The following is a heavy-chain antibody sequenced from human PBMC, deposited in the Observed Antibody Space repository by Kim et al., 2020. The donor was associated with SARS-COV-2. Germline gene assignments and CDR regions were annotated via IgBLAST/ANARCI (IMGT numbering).Heavy chain of an antibody. D-gene: IGHD3-3*01. V-gene: IGHV1-69*13. CDR1: GGTFSSYA. Sequence: SVKVSCKASGGTFSSYAISWVRQAPGQGLEWMGGIIPIFGTANYAQKFQGRVTITADESTSTAYMELSSLRSEDTAVYYCARDLSDGSGPVMPDYGMDVWGQGTTVTVSS. J-gene: IGHJ6*02. CDR3: ARDLSDGSGPVMPDYGMDV. CDR2: IIPIFGTA.